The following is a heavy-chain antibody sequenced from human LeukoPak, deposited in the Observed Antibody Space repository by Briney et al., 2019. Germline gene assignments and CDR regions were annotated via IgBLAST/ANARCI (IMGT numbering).Heavy chain of an antibody. V-gene: IGHV4-59*08. Sequence: SEALSLTCTVSGGSISSYYWSWIRQPPGKGLEWIGYTYYSGSTNFNPSLKSRVTISVDTSKNQFSLKLSSVTAADTAVYYCARVRVVDDLDAFDIWGQGTMVTVSS. D-gene: IGHD2-2*01. CDR1: GGSISSYY. CDR3: ARVRVVDDLDAFDI. J-gene: IGHJ3*02. CDR2: TYYSGST.